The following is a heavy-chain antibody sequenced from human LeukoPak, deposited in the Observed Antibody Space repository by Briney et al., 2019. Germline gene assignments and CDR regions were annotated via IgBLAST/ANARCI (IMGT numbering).Heavy chain of an antibody. Sequence: ASVKVSCKASGYTFTGYYMHWVRQAPGQGLEWMGWINPNSGGTNYAQKFQGRVTITRDTSASTAYMELSSLRSEGTAVYYCARGPRAAADDYWGQGTLVTVSS. D-gene: IGHD6-13*01. CDR1: GYTFTGYY. V-gene: IGHV1-2*02. CDR2: INPNSGGT. CDR3: ARGPRAAADDY. J-gene: IGHJ4*02.